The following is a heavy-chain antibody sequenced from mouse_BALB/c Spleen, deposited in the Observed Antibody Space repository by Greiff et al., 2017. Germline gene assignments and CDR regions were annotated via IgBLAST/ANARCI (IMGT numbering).Heavy chain of an antibody. D-gene: IGHD2-14*01. V-gene: IGHV5-6*01. CDR3: ARPEGYHYAMDY. J-gene: IGHJ4*01. Sequence: EVQVVESGGDLVKPGGSLKLSCAASGFTFSSYGMSWVRQTPDKRLEWVATISSGGSYTYYPDSVKGRFTISRDNAKNTLYLQMSSLKSEDTAMYYCARPEGYHYAMDYWGQGTSVTVSS. CDR1: GFTFSSYG. CDR2: ISSGGSYT.